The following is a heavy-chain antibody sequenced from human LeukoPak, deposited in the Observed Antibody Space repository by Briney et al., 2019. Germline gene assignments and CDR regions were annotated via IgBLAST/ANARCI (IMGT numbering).Heavy chain of an antibody. D-gene: IGHD3-10*01. J-gene: IGHJ4*02. V-gene: IGHV3-23*01. CDR3: AKGSKRFYGSGSSFDY. CDR1: GFTFSSYA. CDR2: ISGSGGST. Sequence: PGGSLRLSCAASGFTFSSYAMSWVRQAPGKGLEWVSAISGSGGSTYYADSVKGRFTISRDNSKNTLYLQMNSLRAEDTAVYYCAKGSKRFYGSGSSFDYWGQGTLVTASS.